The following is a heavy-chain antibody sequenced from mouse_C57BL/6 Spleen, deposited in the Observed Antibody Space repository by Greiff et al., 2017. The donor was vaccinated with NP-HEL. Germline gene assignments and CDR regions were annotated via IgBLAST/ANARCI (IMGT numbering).Heavy chain of an antibody. Sequence: EVKVVESGAELVRPGASVKLSCTASGFKIKDDYMHWVKQRPEQGLEWIGWIDPENGDTEYASKFQGKATITADTSSNTAYLQLSSLTSEDTAVYYCTTLGITTDYYAMDYWGQGTSVTVSS. CDR1: GFKIKDDY. J-gene: IGHJ4*01. CDR3: TTLGITTDYYAMDY. V-gene: IGHV14-4*01. CDR2: IDPENGDT. D-gene: IGHD2-4*01.